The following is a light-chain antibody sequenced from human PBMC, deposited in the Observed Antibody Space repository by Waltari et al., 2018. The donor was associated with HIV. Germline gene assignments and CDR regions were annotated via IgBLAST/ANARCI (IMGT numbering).Light chain of an antibody. CDR1: SSDVGSYNL. CDR3: AAWDDSLSGPVV. Sequence: QSALTQPASVSGSPGQSITISCTGTSSDVGSYNLVSWYQQHPGKAPKLMIYEGSKRPSGVSNRFSGSKSGNTASLTISGLQAEDEADYYCAAWDDSLSGPVVFGGGTKLTVL. J-gene: IGLJ2*01. CDR2: EGS. V-gene: IGLV2-23*01.